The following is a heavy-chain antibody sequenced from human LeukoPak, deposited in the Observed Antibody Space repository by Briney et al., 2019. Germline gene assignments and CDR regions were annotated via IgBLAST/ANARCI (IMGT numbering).Heavy chain of an antibody. D-gene: IGHD6-19*01. CDR2: VYPGDSDT. J-gene: IGHJ4*02. CDR1: GYSFTSYW. CDR3: ARGQNQWLVRFDY. Sequence: GESLKISCKGSGYSFTSYWIGWVRQMPGKGLEWMGIVYPGDSDTRYSPSFQGQVTTSADKSISTAYLQWSSLKASDTAMYYCARGQNQWLVRFDYWGQGTLVTVSS. V-gene: IGHV5-51*01.